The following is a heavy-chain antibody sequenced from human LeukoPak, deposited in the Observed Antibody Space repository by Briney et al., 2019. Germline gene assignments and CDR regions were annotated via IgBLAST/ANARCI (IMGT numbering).Heavy chain of an antibody. D-gene: IGHD2-21*02. J-gene: IGHJ4*02. CDR2: IIPIFGIA. CDR1: GGTFSSYA. V-gene: IGHV1-69*04. Sequence: SVKVSCKAFGGTFSSYAISWGRQAPGQGLEWMGRIIPIFGIANYAQKFQGRVTITADKSTSTAYMELSSLRSEDTAVYYCARGGVVVTAFYFDYWGQGTLVTVSS. CDR3: ARGGVVVTAFYFDY.